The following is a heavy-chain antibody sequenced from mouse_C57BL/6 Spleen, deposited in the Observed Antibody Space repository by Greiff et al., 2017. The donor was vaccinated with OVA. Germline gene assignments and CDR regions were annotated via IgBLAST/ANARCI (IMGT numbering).Heavy chain of an antibody. D-gene: IGHD2-5*01. CDR3: ARKGYYSNDYDFDY. J-gene: IGHJ2*01. CDR1: GYTFTSYW. CDR2: IDPSDSET. Sequence: VQLQQPGAELVRPGSSVKLSCKASGYTFTSYWMHWVKQRPIQGLEWIGNIDPSDSETHYNQKFKDKATLTVDKSSSTAYMQLSSLTSEDAAVYYCARKGYYSNDYDFDYWGQGTTLTVSS. V-gene: IGHV1-52*01.